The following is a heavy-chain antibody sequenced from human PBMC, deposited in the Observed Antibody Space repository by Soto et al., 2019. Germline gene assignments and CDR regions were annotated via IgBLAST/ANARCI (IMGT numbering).Heavy chain of an antibody. CDR2: MNPNSGNT. CDR1: GYTFTSYD. J-gene: IGHJ6*03. V-gene: IGHV1-8*01. Sequence: ASVKVSCKASGYTFTSYDINWVRQATGQGLEWMGWMNPNSGNTGYAQKFQGRVTMTRNTSISTAYMELSSLRSEDTAVYYCARSDGPDYYYYYMDVWGKGTTVTVSS. CDR3: ARSDGPDYYYYYMDV. D-gene: IGHD5-18*01.